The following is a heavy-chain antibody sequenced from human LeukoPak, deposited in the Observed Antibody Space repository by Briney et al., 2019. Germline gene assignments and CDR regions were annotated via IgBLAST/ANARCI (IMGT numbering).Heavy chain of an antibody. CDR2: ITTNGGST. V-gene: IGHV3-64*01. CDR1: GFTFSTYA. Sequence: GGSLRLSCAAPGFTFSTYAMHSVRQGQGNGLEYVSAITTNGGSTYYANSVKGRFTISRDNSKNTLYLQMGSLRAEDMAVYYCARGYVLLDYWGQGTLVTVSS. J-gene: IGHJ4*02. D-gene: IGHD2/OR15-2a*01. CDR3: ARGYVLLDY.